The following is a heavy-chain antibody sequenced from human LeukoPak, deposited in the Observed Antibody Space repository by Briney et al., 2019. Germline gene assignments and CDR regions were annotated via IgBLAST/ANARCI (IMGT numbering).Heavy chain of an antibody. CDR1: GFTFSSYS. Sequence: GGSLRLSCAASGFTFSSYSMSWVRQAPGKGLEWVSAINGSGGSTYYADSVKGRFTISRDNSKNTLYLQMNSLRAEDTAVYYCAKDPVGEKYSSGWYFDYWGQGTLVTVSS. CDR2: INGSGGST. CDR3: AKDPVGEKYSSGWYFDY. D-gene: IGHD6-19*01. J-gene: IGHJ4*02. V-gene: IGHV3-23*01.